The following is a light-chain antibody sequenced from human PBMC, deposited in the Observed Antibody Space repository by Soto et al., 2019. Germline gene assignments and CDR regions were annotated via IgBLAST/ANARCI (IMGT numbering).Light chain of an antibody. Sequence: DIQMTQSPSSLSASLGDRVTITCRASQSISNFLHWYQQTPGKPPELLIYAASNLQSGVPSRFSGGGSGTDFTLTISSLQPEDFATYYCQPGYSAPWTFGQGTKVDIK. CDR1: QSISNF. CDR3: QPGYSAPWT. J-gene: IGKJ1*01. V-gene: IGKV1-39*01. CDR2: AAS.